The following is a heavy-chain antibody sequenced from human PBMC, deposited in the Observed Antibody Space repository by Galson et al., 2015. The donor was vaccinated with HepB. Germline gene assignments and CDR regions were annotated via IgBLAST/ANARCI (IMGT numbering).Heavy chain of an antibody. J-gene: IGHJ6*02. D-gene: IGHD6-6*01. CDR1: GYTFTGYY. Sequence: SVKVSCKASGYTFTGYYMHWVRQAPGQGLEWMGWINPNSGGTNYAQKFQGWVTMTRDKSISTAYMELSRLRSDDTAVYYCARERVWQLKRTLDYYYYGMDVWGQGTTVTVSS. CDR2: INPNSGGT. V-gene: IGHV1-2*04. CDR3: ARERVWQLKRTLDYYYYGMDV.